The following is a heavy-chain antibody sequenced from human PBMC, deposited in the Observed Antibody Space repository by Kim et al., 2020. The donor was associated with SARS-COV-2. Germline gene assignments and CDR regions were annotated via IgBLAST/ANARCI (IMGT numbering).Heavy chain of an antibody. D-gene: IGHD2-2*01. Sequence: SVKVSCKASGGTFSSYAISWVRQAPGQGLEWMGGIIPIFGTANYAQKFQGRVTITADESTSTAYMELSSLRSEDTAVYYCARDRQYSLVPAAPIYYYMDVWGKGTTVTVSS. CDR1: GGTFSSYA. CDR3: ARDRQYSLVPAAPIYYYMDV. V-gene: IGHV1-69*13. CDR2: IIPIFGTA. J-gene: IGHJ6*03.